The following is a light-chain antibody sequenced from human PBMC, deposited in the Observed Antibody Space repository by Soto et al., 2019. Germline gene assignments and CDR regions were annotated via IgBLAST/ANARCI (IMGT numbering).Light chain of an antibody. CDR2: DAS. Sequence: DIVMTQSPAPLSVSPGERATLSCRASQSVSSKLVWYQRRPGQAPRLLIYDASTRATGIPDRFSGSRSGTECTLTISSLQSEDVAMYYCQQRSNWPITFGQGTRLEIK. CDR3: QQRSNWPIT. V-gene: IGKV3-15*01. CDR1: QSVSSK. J-gene: IGKJ5*01.